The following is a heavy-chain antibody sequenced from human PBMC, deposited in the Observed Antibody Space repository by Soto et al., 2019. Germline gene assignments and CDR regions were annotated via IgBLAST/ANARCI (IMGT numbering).Heavy chain of an antibody. Sequence: QVQLVQSGGEVKKPGASVKVSCKASGYIFNSFGISWVRQAPGQGLEWMGWISAYTGNTKYAQNLQGGVTMTTDTATSTAYMELRSLRADDTAVYYCARRWTTGEIDYWGQGTLVTVSS. CDR2: ISAYTGNT. J-gene: IGHJ4*02. CDR3: ARRWTTGEIDY. V-gene: IGHV1-18*01. D-gene: IGHD4-17*01. CDR1: GYIFNSFG.